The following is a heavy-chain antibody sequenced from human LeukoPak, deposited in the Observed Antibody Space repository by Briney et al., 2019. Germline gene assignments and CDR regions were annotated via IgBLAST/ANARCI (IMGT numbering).Heavy chain of an antibody. CDR3: ARVTFNYIGSGDAVDI. CDR2: IYSDGST. CDR1: GFTASSNY. D-gene: IGHD3-10*01. J-gene: IGHJ3*02. Sequence: GGSLRLSCAASGFTASSNYMSWVRQAPGKGLEWVSIIYSDGSTYYADSVKGRFTISRDNSKNTMYLQMNSLRAEDTAVYYCARVTFNYIGSGDAVDIWGQGTMVTVSS. V-gene: IGHV3-66*01.